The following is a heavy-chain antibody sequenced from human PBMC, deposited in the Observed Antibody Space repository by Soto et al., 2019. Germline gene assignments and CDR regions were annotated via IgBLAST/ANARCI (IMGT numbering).Heavy chain of an antibody. D-gene: IGHD6-6*01. CDR1: GFTLSTFR. J-gene: IGHJ5*01. V-gene: IGHV3-30*18. Sequence: QVQLVESGGGVVQPGRSLRLSCAASGFTLSTFRIHSVRQAPGKGLEWVAFVSYDESNVYYANSVKGRFAMSRDNSKKTGHRQLDSLTSEDRAIYFCANEMFPQTVPISSSPWGDSWGQGNLVTV. CDR3: ANEMFPQTVPISSSPWGDS. CDR2: VSYDESNV.